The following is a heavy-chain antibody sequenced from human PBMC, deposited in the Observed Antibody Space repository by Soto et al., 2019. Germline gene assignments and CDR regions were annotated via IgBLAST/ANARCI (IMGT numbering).Heavy chain of an antibody. CDR2: IKQDGSEK. Sequence: GGSLRLSCAASGFTFSSYWMSWVRQAPGKGLEWVANIKQDGSEKYYVDSVKGRFTISRDNAKNSLYLQMNSLRAEDTAVYYCATGGIRSSWFRGAFDIWGQGTMVTVSS. V-gene: IGHV3-7*01. CDR3: ATGGIRSSWFRGAFDI. CDR1: GFTFSSYW. J-gene: IGHJ3*02. D-gene: IGHD6-13*01.